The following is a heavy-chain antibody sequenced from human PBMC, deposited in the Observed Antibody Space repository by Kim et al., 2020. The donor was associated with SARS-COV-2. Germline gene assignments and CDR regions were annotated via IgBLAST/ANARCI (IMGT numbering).Heavy chain of an antibody. CDR2: INHSGST. CDR3: ARGLKYSRTYGMDV. D-gene: IGHD6-6*01. V-gene: IGHV4-34*01. Sequence: SETLSLTCAVYGGSFSGYYWSWIRQPPGKGLEWIGEINHSGSTNYNPSLKSRVTISVDTSKNQFSLKLSSVTAADTAVYYCARGLKYSRTYGMDVWGQGTTVTVSS. CDR1: GGSFSGYY. J-gene: IGHJ6*02.